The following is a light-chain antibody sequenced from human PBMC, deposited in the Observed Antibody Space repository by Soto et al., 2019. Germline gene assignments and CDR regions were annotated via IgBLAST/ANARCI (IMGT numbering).Light chain of an antibody. CDR1: QIISTN. V-gene: IGKV3-15*01. CDR2: GAS. Sequence: EIVMTQSPATQSVSPGERATLSSRDSQIISTNLAWYQQKPGQAPRLLIYGASTRATGIPARFSGSGSGTEFTLTISSLQSEDFAVYYCQQYSYWPPYTFGQGTKLEIK. CDR3: QQYSYWPPYT. J-gene: IGKJ2*01.